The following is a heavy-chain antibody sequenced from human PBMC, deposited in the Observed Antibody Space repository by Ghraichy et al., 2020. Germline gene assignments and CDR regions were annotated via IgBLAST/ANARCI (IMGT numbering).Heavy chain of an antibody. D-gene: IGHD3-16*01. J-gene: IGHJ5*02. CDR2: IYYSGIT. CDR3: ARDLPKGASVWFDP. CDR1: GDSISSYY. Sequence: SETLSLTCTVSGDSISSYYWSWIRQPPGKGLEWIGYIYYSGITNYNPSLKSRVTISVDTSKNQFSLKLNSVTAADTAVYYCARDLPKGASVWFDPWGQGTLVTVSS. V-gene: IGHV4-59*01.